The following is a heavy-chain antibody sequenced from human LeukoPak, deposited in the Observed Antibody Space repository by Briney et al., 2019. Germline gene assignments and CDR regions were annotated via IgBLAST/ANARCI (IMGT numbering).Heavy chain of an antibody. V-gene: IGHV4-34*01. J-gene: IGHJ6*02. CDR1: GGSFSGYY. Sequence: PSETLSLTCAVYGGSFSGYYWSWIRQPPGKGLEWIGEINHSGSTNYNPSLKSRVTISVDTSKNQFSLKLSSLTAADTAVYYCARTLYRCSSTSCYAGYYYYGMDVWGQGTTVTVSS. CDR2: INHSGST. CDR3: ARTLYRCSSTSCYAGYYYYGMDV. D-gene: IGHD2-2*01.